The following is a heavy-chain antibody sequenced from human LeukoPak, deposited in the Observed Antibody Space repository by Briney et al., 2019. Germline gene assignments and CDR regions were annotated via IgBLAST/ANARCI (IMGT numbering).Heavy chain of an antibody. CDR3: AKGTEYYGSGSHFDY. Sequence: GGSLRLSCAASGFTFSSYAMSWVRQAPGKGLEWVSGIRGSGGSTYYADSVKGRFTISRDNSKNTVYLQMNSLRAEDTAAYYCAKGTEYYGSGSHFDYWGQGALVTVSS. D-gene: IGHD3-10*01. CDR1: GFTFSSYA. V-gene: IGHV3-23*01. J-gene: IGHJ4*02. CDR2: IRGSGGST.